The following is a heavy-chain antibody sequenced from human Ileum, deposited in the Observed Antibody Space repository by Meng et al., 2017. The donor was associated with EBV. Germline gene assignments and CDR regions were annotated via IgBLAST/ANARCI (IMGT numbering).Heavy chain of an antibody. V-gene: IGHV4-39*01. CDR2: IYYSGRT. Sequence: HLQLRESGQGLVKPSETLSLNCTVSGGPINSSSYALGWIRQPPGKGLEWIGSIYYSGRTYYNPSLKSRVTISVDTSKNQFSLKLSSVTAADTAVYYCARPIAAAGWFDPWGQGTLVTVSS. D-gene: IGHD6-13*01. J-gene: IGHJ5*02. CDR3: ARPIAAAGWFDP. CDR1: GGPINSSSYA.